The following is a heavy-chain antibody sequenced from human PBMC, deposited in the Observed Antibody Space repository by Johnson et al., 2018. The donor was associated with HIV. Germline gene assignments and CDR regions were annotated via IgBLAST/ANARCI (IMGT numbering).Heavy chain of an antibody. D-gene: IGHD6-13*01. V-gene: IGHV3-30-3*01. CDR2: MSYDGSNK. Sequence: VQLVESGGGVVQPGRSLRLSCAASGFTFSTYAMHWVRQAPGKGLEWVAVMSYDGSNKYYADSVKGRFTISRDDSKNTLYLQMNSLKTEDTAVYYCTTKPYSSSLYGAFDIWGQGTMVTVSS. CDR3: TTKPYSSSLYGAFDI. J-gene: IGHJ3*02. CDR1: GFTFSTYA.